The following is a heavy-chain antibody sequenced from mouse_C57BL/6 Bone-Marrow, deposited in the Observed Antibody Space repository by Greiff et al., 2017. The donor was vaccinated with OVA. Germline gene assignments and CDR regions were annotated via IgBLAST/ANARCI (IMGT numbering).Heavy chain of an antibody. CDR2: ISSGGSYT. CDR1: GFTFSSYG. J-gene: IGHJ3*01. CDR3: ARSYVLFAD. Sequence: EVKLVEPGGDLVKPGGSLKLSCAASGFTFSSYGMSWVRQTPDQRLEWVATISSGGSYTYYPDSVKGRFTISRDNAKNTLYLQMSSLKSEDTAMYYCARSYVLFADWGKGTLVTVSA. D-gene: IGHD6-5*01. V-gene: IGHV5-6*01.